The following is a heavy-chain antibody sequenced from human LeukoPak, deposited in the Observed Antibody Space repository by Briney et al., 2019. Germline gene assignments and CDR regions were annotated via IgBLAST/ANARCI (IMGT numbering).Heavy chain of an antibody. CDR1: GFTFSAYA. D-gene: IGHD5-18*01. V-gene: IGHV3-30*04. J-gene: IGHJ4*02. Sequence: PGRSLRLSCAASGFTFSAYAMCWVRQAPGKGLEWVTGISYDGTNKYYADSVKGRFTLSRDNSRNTLYLQMNSLRADDTAVYYCAREIPKDSALDYWGQGTLVTVSS. CDR3: AREIPKDSALDY. CDR2: ISYDGTNK.